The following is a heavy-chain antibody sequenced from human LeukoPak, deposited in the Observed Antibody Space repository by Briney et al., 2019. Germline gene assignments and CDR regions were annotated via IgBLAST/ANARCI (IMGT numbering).Heavy chain of an antibody. Sequence: PSETLSLTCTVSGGSISSDYWSWIRQPPGKGLEWIGYIYYSGNTNYNPSLKSRVTISVDTSKNHFSLKLTSVTAADTAVYYCTRGPRYSYAGMAVWGQGTTVTVSS. CDR2: IYYSGNT. CDR3: TRGPRYSYAGMAV. J-gene: IGHJ6*02. V-gene: IGHV4-59*01. D-gene: IGHD5-18*01. CDR1: GGSISSDY.